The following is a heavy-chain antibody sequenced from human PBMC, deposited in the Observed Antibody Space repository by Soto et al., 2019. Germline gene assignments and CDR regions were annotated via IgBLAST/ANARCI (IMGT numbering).Heavy chain of an antibody. CDR3: ARAPSPYYYDRSGYVYHY. D-gene: IGHD3-22*01. CDR2: IIPIFGTA. CDR1: GDTFTSYA. J-gene: IGHJ4*02. V-gene: IGHV1-69*13. Sequence: SVKVSCKASGDTFTSYAISWVRQAPGQGLEWMGGIIPIFGTANYAQKFQGRVTITADASTSTAYMELSSLRSEDTAVYYCARAPSPYYYDRSGYVYHYWGQGTLVNVSS.